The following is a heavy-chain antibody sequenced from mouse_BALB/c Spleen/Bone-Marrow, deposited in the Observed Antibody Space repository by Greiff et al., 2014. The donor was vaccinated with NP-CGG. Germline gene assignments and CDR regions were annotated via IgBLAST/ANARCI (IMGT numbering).Heavy chain of an antibody. CDR2: INPNTGYN. D-gene: IGHD1-1*01. CDR3: SKGGISTD. Sequence: QVQLQQPGAELAKPGASVKMSCKASGYTFSSYWIHWVKQKPGQGLEWIGYINPNTGYNEYNQKFKDKASLTADKSSSTAYMQLSSLTSDDSAVYFCSKGGISTDWGQGTTLTVSS. V-gene: IGHV1-7*01. CDR1: GYTFSSYW. J-gene: IGHJ2*01.